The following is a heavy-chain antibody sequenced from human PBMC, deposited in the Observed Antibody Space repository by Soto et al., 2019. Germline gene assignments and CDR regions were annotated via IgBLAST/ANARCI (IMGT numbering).Heavy chain of an antibody. CDR1: GGSFSGYY. D-gene: IGHD6-13*01. J-gene: IGHJ5*02. Sequence: SETLSLTCAVYGGSFSGYYWSWIRQPPGKGLEWIGEINHSGSTNYNPSLKSRVTISVDTSKNQFSLKLSSVTAADTAVFYCARVLSYSSSWYPNYNWFDPWGQGTLVTVSS. CDR3: ARVLSYSSSWYPNYNWFDP. CDR2: INHSGST. V-gene: IGHV4-34*01.